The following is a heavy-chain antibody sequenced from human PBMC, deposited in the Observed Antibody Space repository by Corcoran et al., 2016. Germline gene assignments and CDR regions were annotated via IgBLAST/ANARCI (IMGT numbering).Heavy chain of an antibody. CDR2: IYSSGST. CDR1: VGSIRGYI. CDR3: ARETDVETAMYRGWYDP. J-gene: IGHJ5*02. Sequence: QEQLQESGPRLVQPSETLSLTCIVSVGSIRGYIWSWVRQPAGKAIEWIGRIYSSGSTNYNPSLESRAIVSLDASKNQFSLKLRSVTAADTTIYYCARETDVETAMYRGWYDPWGRGVMVTVSS. V-gene: IGHV4-4*07. D-gene: IGHD5-18*01.